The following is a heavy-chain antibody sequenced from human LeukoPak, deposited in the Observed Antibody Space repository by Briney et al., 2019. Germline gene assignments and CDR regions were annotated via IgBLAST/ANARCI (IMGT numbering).Heavy chain of an antibody. Sequence: PGRSLRLSCAASGFTFSTTAMHWVRQAPGKGLEWVAVISYDGSNKYYTDSVKGRFTLSRDNSKNTLYLQMNSLRTEDTAVYYCAKDCGDSSGYYEYYFDYWGQGTLVTVSS. V-gene: IGHV3-30-3*01. CDR3: AKDCGDSSGYYEYYFDY. CDR2: ISYDGSNK. J-gene: IGHJ4*02. CDR1: GFTFSTTA. D-gene: IGHD3-22*01.